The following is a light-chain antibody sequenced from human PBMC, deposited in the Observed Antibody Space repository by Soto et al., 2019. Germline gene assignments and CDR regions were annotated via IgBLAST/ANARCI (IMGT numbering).Light chain of an antibody. V-gene: IGKV3-20*01. J-gene: IGKJ3*01. CDR2: GAS. Sequence: EIVLTQSPGTLSLSPGERATLSCRASQSVSSSYLAWYQQKPGQAPRLLIYGASSRATAIPDRFSGSGSGTDFTLTISRLEPEDFAVYYYHQYGSSRGFTFGPGTKVDIK. CDR1: QSVSSSY. CDR3: HQYGSSRGFT.